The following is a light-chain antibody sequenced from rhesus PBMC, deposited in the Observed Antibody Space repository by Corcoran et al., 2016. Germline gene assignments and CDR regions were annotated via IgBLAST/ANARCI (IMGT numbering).Light chain of an antibody. V-gene: IGKV1-69*01. J-gene: IGKJ2*01. Sequence: DIQMTQSPSSLSASVGDRVTITCRASQGISNWLAWYQQKPGKAPKLLIYRASNLETGVPSRFSGSGAGTDFTLTINVLQPEDFATYYCQQQDDSPYNFGQGTKLEIK. CDR3: QQQDDSPYN. CDR1: QGISNW. CDR2: RAS.